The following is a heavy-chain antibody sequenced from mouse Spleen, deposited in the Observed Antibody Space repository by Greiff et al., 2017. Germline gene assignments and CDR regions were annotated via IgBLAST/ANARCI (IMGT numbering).Heavy chain of an antibody. CDR1: GFTFSSYA. CDR3: ARRGDGYHVDY. J-gene: IGHJ2*01. D-gene: IGHD2-3*01. Sequence: EVKLMESGGGLVKPGGSLKLSCAASGFTFSSYAMSWVRQTPEKRLEWVATISSGGSYTYYPDSVKGRFTISRDNAKNTLYLQMSSLGSEDTAMYYCARRGDGYHVDYWGQGTTLTVSS. V-gene: IGHV5-9-1*01. CDR2: ISSGGSYT.